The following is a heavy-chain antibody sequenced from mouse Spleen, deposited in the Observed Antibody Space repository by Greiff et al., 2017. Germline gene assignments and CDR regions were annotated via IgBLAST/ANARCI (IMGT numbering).Heavy chain of an antibody. J-gene: IGHJ4*01. CDR3: ARWGNYGYYAMDY. V-gene: IGHV1-64*01. D-gene: IGHD1-1*01. CDR2: IHPNSGST. CDR1: GYTFTSYW. Sequence: VQLQQPGAELVKPGASVKLSCKASGYTFTSYWMHWVKQRPGQGLEWIGMIHPNSGSTNYNEKFKSKATLTVDKSSSTAYMQLSSLTSEDSAVYYCARWGNYGYYAMDYWGQGTSVTVSS.